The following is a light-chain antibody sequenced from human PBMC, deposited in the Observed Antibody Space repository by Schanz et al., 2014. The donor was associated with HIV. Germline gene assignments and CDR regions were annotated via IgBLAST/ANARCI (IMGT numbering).Light chain of an antibody. CDR1: TSNIGTGYD. CDR2: SNN. J-gene: IGLJ1*01. Sequence: QSVLAQPLSVSGAPGQRVTISCTGSTSNIGTGYDVHWYQQLPGTAPKLLIYSNNQRPSGVPDRFSGSKSGTSASLPISGLQSQDEADYYCAAWDDSLNGYVFGTGTKLPVL. V-gene: IGLV1-44*01. CDR3: AAWDDSLNGYV.